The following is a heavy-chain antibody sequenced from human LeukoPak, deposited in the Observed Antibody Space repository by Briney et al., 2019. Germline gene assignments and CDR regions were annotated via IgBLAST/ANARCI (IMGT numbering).Heavy chain of an antibody. Sequence: SETLSLTCTVSGGSISSYYWSWIRQPAGKGLEWIGRIYTSGSTNYNPSLKSRATMSVDTSKNQFSLKLSSVTAADTAVYYCARATVTTTYYYYMDVWGKGTTVTVSS. D-gene: IGHD4-17*01. CDR3: ARATVTTTYYYYMDV. CDR1: GGSISSYY. J-gene: IGHJ6*03. CDR2: IYTSGST. V-gene: IGHV4-4*07.